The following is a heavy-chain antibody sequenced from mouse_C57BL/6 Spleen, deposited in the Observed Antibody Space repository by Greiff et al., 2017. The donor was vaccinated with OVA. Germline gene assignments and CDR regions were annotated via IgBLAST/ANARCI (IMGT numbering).Heavy chain of an antibody. V-gene: IGHV5-12*01. CDR2: ISNGGGST. CDR3: ARQVTVRGDMEC. CDR1: GFTFSDYY. D-gene: IGHD2-1*01. J-gene: IGHJ4*01. Sequence: EVQRVELGGGLVQPGGSLKLSCAASGFTFSDYYMYWVRQTPEKRLEWVAYISNGGGSTYYPDTVKGRFTISRDNAKNTLYLQMSRLKSEDTAMYYCARQVTVRGDMECWGQGTSVTVSS.